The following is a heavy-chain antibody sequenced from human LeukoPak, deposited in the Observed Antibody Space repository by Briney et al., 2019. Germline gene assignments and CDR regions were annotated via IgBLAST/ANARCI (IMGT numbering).Heavy chain of an antibody. V-gene: IGHV1-2*02. CDR2: INPNSGGT. D-gene: IGHD6-19*01. Sequence: ASVKVSCKASGYTFTGYYMHWVRQAPGQGLEWMGWINPNSGGTNYAQKFQGRVTMTRDTSISTAYMELSRLRSDDTAVYYCARFRVEYSSGWSPRDWLNWFDPWGQGTLVTVSS. CDR3: ARFRVEYSSGWSPRDWLNWFDP. J-gene: IGHJ5*02. CDR1: GYTFTGYY.